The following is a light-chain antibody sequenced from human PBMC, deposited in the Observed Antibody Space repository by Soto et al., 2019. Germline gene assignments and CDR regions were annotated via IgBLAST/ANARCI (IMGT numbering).Light chain of an antibody. V-gene: IGLV2-14*03. Sequence: QSVLTQPASVSGPPGQSITFSCTGTSSDVGSYDYVSWHQQHPGKAPKLIIYDVNNRPSGVPSRFSGSKSGNTASLIISGLQTEDEADYYCCAYSTSGTHVFGTGTKLTVL. CDR2: DVN. J-gene: IGLJ1*01. CDR3: CAYSTSGTHV. CDR1: SSDVGSYDY.